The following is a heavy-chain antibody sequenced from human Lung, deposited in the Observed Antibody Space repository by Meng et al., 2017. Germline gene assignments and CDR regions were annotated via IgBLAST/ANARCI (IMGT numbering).Heavy chain of an antibody. CDR3: ARGPTTMAHDFDY. CDR1: GGYFSDYY. CDR2: INHSGST. V-gene: IGHV4-34*01. Sequence: LQQWGVGLVKPSESLSLTCVGSGGYFSDYYWSWIRQPPGKGLEWIGEINHSGSTNYNPSLESRATISVDTSQNNLSLKLSSVTAADSAVYYCARGPTTMAHDFDYWGQGTLVTVSS. D-gene: IGHD4-11*01. J-gene: IGHJ4*02.